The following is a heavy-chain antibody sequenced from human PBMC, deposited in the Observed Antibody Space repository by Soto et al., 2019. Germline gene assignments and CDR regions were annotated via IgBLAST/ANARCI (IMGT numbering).Heavy chain of an antibody. Sequence: EVQLVESGGGLVKPGGSLRLSCTASGFIFSNAWINWVRQAPGKGLEWVGRVKSKTAGGTTDFAAPVKGRFAISRDDSKNIVYMQMNSLRTEDTAVYHCSTDSYINMIAVRLDYWGLGTRVTVSS. CDR3: STDSYINMIAVRLDY. CDR1: GFIFSNAW. J-gene: IGHJ4*01. CDR2: VKSKTAGGTT. D-gene: IGHD3-22*01. V-gene: IGHV3-15*07.